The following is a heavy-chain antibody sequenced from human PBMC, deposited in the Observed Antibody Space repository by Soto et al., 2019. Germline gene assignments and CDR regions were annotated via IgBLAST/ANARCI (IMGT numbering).Heavy chain of an antibody. Sequence: QVQLVESGGGVVQPGRSLRLSCAASGFTFSGYAMHWVRQAPGKGLEWVAFISYDATNKYYPDSVKGRFTVSRDNSKNTLYLQMNSLGVQDTAVYYCLARLGGLLSWGQGTLVTVSS. V-gene: IGHV3-30*14. J-gene: IGHJ4*02. CDR3: LARLGGLLS. CDR2: ISYDATNK. CDR1: GFTFSGYA. D-gene: IGHD3-16*01.